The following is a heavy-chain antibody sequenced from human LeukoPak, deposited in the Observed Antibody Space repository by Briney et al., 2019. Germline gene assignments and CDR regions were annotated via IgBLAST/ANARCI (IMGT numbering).Heavy chain of an antibody. D-gene: IGHD6-19*01. CDR3: ARVPGVAVAGNYYYYGMDV. J-gene: IGHJ6*02. CDR2: IYYSGST. V-gene: IGHV4-31*03. CDR1: GGSISSGGYY. Sequence: SQTLSLTCTVSGGSISSGGYYWSWLRQHPGKGLEWIGYIYYSGSTYYNPSLKSRVTISVDTSKNQFSLKLSSVTAADTAVYYCARVPGVAVAGNYYYYGMDVWGQGTTVTVSS.